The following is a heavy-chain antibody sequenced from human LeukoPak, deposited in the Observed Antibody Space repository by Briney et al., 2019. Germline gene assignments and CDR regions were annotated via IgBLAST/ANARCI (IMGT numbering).Heavy chain of an antibody. Sequence: SEALSLTCTVSGGSISSYYWSWIRQPPGKGLEWIGYIYYSGSTNYNPSLKSRVTISVDTSKNQFSLKLTSVTAADTAVYYCTRVPYHGSGSAAFDIWGRGTMVAVSS. CDR1: GGSISSYY. CDR2: IYYSGST. D-gene: IGHD3-10*01. CDR3: TRVPYHGSGSAAFDI. V-gene: IGHV4-59*08. J-gene: IGHJ3*02.